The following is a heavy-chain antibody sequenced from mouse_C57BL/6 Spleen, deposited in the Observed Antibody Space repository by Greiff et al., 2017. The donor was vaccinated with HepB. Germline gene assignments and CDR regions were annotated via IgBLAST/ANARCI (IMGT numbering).Heavy chain of an antibody. Sequence: EVNVVESGGGLVQSGRSLRLSCATSGFTFSDFYMEWVRQAPGKGLEWIAASRNKANDYTTEYSASVKGRFIVSRDTSQSILYLQMNALRAEDTAIYYCARAHGYDYFDYWGQGTTLTVSS. J-gene: IGHJ2*01. V-gene: IGHV7-1*01. D-gene: IGHD2-2*01. CDR1: GFTFSDFY. CDR2: SRNKANDYTT. CDR3: ARAHGYDYFDY.